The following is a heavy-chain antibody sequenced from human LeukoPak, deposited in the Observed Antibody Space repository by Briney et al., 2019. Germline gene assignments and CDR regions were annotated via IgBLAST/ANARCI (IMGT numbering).Heavy chain of an antibody. V-gene: IGHV3-30*04. D-gene: IGHD6-13*01. CDR2: ISYDGSNK. CDR3: ASSSSWCYFDY. J-gene: IGHJ4*02. CDR1: GFTFSSYA. Sequence: GGSLRLSCAASGFTFSSYAMHWVRQAPGKGLEWVAVISYDGSNKYYADSVKGRFTISRDNSKNTLYLQMNSLRAEDTAVYYCASSSSWCYFDYWGQGTLVTVSS.